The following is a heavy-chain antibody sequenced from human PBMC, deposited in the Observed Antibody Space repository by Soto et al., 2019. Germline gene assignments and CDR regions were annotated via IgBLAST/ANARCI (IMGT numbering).Heavy chain of an antibody. CDR3: ARVQRGYSGYADWFDP. J-gene: IGHJ5*02. Sequence: SETLSLTCSVSGVSISRSNWWTWVRQAPGKGLEWIGELYSSGSTTYNPSLQNRVTISVDYSKNQLSLKLSSVTAADTAVYYCARVQRGYSGYADWFDPWGQGTLVTVSS. V-gene: IGHV4-4*02. CDR1: GVSISRSNW. D-gene: IGHD5-12*01. CDR2: LYSSGST.